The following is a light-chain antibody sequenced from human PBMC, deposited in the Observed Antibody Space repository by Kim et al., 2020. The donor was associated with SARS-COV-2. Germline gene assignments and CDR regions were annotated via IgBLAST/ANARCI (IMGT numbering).Light chain of an antibody. CDR2: DND. V-gene: IGLV1-51*01. CDR1: RSNIGNNP. Sequence: QSVLTQPPSVSAAPGHKVTISCSGSRSNIGNNPVSWYQQFPGTAPRLITYDNDKRPSGIPARFSSSKSATSATLRITGVRPGDEADYYCATWDSSLSVGVFGGGTKVTVL. J-gene: IGLJ6*01. CDR3: ATWDSSLSVGV.